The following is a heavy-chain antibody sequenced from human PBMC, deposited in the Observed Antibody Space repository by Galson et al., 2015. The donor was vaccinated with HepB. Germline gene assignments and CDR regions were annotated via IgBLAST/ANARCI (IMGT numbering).Heavy chain of an antibody. CDR3: ARDKKPVRYYYCGMDV. CDR2: ITYDGSNK. J-gene: IGHJ6*02. CDR1: GFSFSSGA. Sequence: LRLFCAASGFSFSSGARHWVGRAPDPGLEGVEVITYDGSNKYYADSLKGRVTISIDNSKNTLYLQMNSLRAADTAVYYCARDKKPVRYYYCGMDVWGQGTTVTVSS. V-gene: IGHV3-30*04.